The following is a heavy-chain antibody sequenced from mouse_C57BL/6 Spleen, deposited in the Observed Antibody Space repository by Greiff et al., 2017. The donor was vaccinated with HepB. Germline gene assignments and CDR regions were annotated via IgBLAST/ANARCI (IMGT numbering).Heavy chain of an antibody. J-gene: IGHJ1*03. CDR1: GYTFTSYG. V-gene: IGHV1-81*01. CDR2: IYPRSGNT. Sequence: QVQLQQSGAELARPGASVKLSCKASGYTFTSYGISWVKQRTGQGLEWIGEIYPRSGNTYYNEKFKGKATLTADKSSSTAYMALRSLTSEDSAVYFCARSDGYYGYFDVWGTGTTVTVSS. D-gene: IGHD2-3*01. CDR3: ARSDGYYGYFDV.